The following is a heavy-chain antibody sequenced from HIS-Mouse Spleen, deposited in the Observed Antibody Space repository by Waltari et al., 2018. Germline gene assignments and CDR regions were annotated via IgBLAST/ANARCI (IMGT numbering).Heavy chain of an antibody. D-gene: IGHD6-13*01. CDR1: GGSISSSSYY. J-gene: IGHJ2*01. CDR2: IYYGGRT. Sequence: QLQLQESGPGLVKPSETLSLTCTVSGGSISSSSYYWGWIRKPPGKGLEWIGSIYYGGRTYYNPYLKSRVTISVDTSKNQFSLKLSSVTAADTAVYYCAREIPYSSSWYDWYFDLWGRGTLVTVSS. CDR3: AREIPYSSSWYDWYFDL. V-gene: IGHV4-39*07.